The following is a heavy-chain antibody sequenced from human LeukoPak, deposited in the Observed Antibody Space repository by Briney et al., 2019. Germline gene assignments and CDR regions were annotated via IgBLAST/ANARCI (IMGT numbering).Heavy chain of an antibody. Sequence: GGSLRLSCAVSGITLSNAWMTWVRQAPGKGLEWVGRIKSKTDGGTTDYAAPVTGRFTISRDDSRNTLYLQMNSLITEDTAVYYCSTGYIVRGVKAPWGQGTLVTVSS. V-gene: IGHV3-15*01. CDR3: STGYIVRGVKAP. J-gene: IGHJ5*02. D-gene: IGHD3-10*01. CDR1: GITLSNAW. CDR2: IKSKTDGGTT.